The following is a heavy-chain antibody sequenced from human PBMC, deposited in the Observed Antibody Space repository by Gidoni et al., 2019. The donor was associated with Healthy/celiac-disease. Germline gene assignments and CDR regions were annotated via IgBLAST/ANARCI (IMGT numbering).Heavy chain of an antibody. CDR3: ARSDFGYYYYYMDV. CDR1: GGSISSYY. D-gene: IGHD3-3*01. V-gene: IGHV4-59*01. J-gene: IGHJ6*03. Sequence: QVQLQESGPGLVKPSETLSLTCTVSGGSISSYYWSWIRQPPGKGLEWIVYIYYSGSTNYNPSLKSRVTISVDTSKNQFSLKLSSVTAADTAVYYCARSDFGYYYYYMDVWGKGTTVTVSS. CDR2: IYYSGST.